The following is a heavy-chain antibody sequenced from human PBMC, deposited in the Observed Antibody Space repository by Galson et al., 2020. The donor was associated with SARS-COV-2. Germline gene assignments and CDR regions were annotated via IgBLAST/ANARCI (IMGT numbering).Heavy chain of an antibody. CDR3: ATGSVAGLGFWFDP. J-gene: IGHJ5*02. CDR2: FDPEDGET. CDR1: GYTLTELS. V-gene: IGHV1-24*01. Sequence: ASVQVSCKVSGYTLTELSMHWVRQAPGKGIEWMGGFDPEDGETIYAQQFQGRVTMTEDTSTDTAYMELSSLRSQDTAVYYCATGSVAGLGFWFDPWGQGTLVTVSS. D-gene: IGHD6-19*01.